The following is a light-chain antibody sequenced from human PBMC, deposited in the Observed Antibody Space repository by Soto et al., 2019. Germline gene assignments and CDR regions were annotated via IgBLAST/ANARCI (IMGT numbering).Light chain of an antibody. V-gene: IGKV3-20*01. Sequence: EIVLTQSPGTLSLSPGETAALSCRASQSVSSRYLAWYQQKSGQAPRLLIYATSSRATDIPDRFIGYGSGTDLTLTISGLEPEDFAVYYCPQYGSSPLTFGGGTKVDIX. CDR3: PQYGSSPLT. CDR1: QSVSSRY. CDR2: ATS. J-gene: IGKJ4*01.